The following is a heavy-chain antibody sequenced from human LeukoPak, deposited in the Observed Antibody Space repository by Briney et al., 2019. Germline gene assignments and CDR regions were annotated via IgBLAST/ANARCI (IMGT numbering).Heavy chain of an antibody. V-gene: IGHV1-18*01. CDR3: ARDLVGYSSGRDAFDI. J-gene: IGHJ3*02. Sequence: ASVKVSCKASGYTFTNYGISWVRQAPGQGLEWMGWTSAYNGDTNYAQKLQGRVTMTTDTSTSTAYMELRSLRSGDTAVYYCARDLVGYSSGRDAFDIWGQGTMVTVSS. CDR1: GYTFTNYG. CDR2: TSAYNGDT. D-gene: IGHD6-19*01.